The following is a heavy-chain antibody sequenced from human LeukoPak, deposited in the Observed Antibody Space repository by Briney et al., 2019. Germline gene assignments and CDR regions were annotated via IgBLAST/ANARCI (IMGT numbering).Heavy chain of an antibody. J-gene: IGHJ4*02. D-gene: IGHD6-13*01. CDR3: AVPGIAAAGTIDY. CDR2: IYYSGST. Sequence: PSETLSLTCTVSGGSISSSSYYWGWIRQPPGKGLEWIGSIYYSGSTYYNPSLKSRVTISVETSKNQFSLKLSSVTAADTAVYYCAVPGIAAAGTIDYWGQGTLVTVSS. V-gene: IGHV4-39*01. CDR1: GGSISSSSYY.